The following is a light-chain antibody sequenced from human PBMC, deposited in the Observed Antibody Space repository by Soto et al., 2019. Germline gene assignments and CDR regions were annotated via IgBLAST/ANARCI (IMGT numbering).Light chain of an antibody. Sequence: DVTVTQSPLSLPVTLVQAASISCRSSQGLVHSDGNTYLSWFHQRPVHSPRRLIHKVSNRDSGVADRFSGSGSGTDFTLKISRVEAEDVGVYYCMQGTHWHPITFGQGTRLEI. CDR2: KVS. J-gene: IGKJ5*01. CDR1: QGLVHSDGNTY. V-gene: IGKV2-30*02. CDR3: MQGTHWHPIT.